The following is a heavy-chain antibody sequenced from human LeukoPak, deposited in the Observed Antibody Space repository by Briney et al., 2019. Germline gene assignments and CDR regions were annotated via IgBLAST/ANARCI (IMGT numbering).Heavy chain of an antibody. CDR1: GGSFSGYY. J-gene: IGHJ3*02. D-gene: IGHD5-18*01. V-gene: IGHV4-34*01. Sequence: PSETLSLTCAVYGGSFSGYYWSWIRQPPGKGLEWIGEINHSGSTNYNPSLKSRVTISVDTSKNQFSLKLSSVTAADTAVYYCAKVRKIQLWLPRDAFDIWGQGTMVTVSS. CDR2: INHSGST. CDR3: AKVRKIQLWLPRDAFDI.